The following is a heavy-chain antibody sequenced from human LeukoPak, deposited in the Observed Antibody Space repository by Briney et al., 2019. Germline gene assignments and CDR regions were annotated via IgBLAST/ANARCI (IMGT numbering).Heavy chain of an antibody. V-gene: IGHV4-61*02. J-gene: IGHJ4*02. CDR2: IYTSGST. D-gene: IGHD6-19*01. CDR3: ARDQGRGIAVADTLDY. CDR1: GGSISSGSYY. Sequence: SQTLSLTCAVSGGSISSGSYYWSWIRQHAGKGLEWIGRIYTSGSTNYNPSLKSRVTISVDTSKNQFSLKLSSVTAADTAVYYCARDQGRGIAVADTLDYWGQGTLVTVSS.